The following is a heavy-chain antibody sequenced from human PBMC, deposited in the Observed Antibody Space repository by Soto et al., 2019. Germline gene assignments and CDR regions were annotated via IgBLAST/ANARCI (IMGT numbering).Heavy chain of an antibody. CDR3: ARADYYDRSGPYYGMDV. V-gene: IGHV3-33*01. J-gene: IGHJ6*02. Sequence: GGSLRLSCAASGFTFSSYGMHWVRQAPGKGLEWVAVIWYDGSNKYYADSVKGRFTISRDNSKNTLYLQMNSLRAEDTAVYYCARADYYDRSGPYYGMDVWGQGTTVTVSS. D-gene: IGHD3-22*01. CDR2: IWYDGSNK. CDR1: GFTFSSYG.